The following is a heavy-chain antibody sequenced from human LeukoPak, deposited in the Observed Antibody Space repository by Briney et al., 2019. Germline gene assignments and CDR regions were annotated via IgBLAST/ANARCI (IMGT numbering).Heavy chain of an antibody. Sequence: ASVKVSCKASRYTFTSYYMHWVRQAPGQGLEWMGIVDPSGGSTSYAQKFQGRVTMTRDTSTSTVYMELSSLRSEDTAVYYCAREGLGYNYGNWFDPWGQGTLVTVSP. D-gene: IGHD5-24*01. CDR2: VDPSGGST. V-gene: IGHV1-46*01. CDR1: RYTFTSYY. J-gene: IGHJ5*02. CDR3: AREGLGYNYGNWFDP.